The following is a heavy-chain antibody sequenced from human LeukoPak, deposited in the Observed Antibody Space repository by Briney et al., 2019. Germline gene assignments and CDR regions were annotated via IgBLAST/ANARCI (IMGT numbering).Heavy chain of an antibody. CDR3: SSAPYSYGYYYYYMDV. CDR1: GCAFSSYA. J-gene: IGHJ6*03. V-gene: IGHV1-69*05. D-gene: IGHD5-18*01. CDR2: IIPIFGTA. Sequence: AVKVSFKSSGCAFSSYAISWVRQAPGQGLEWMGVIIPIFGTANDAQKFQGRVTITTEESTSTAYMELSSLRSEDTAVYYCSSAPYSYGYYYYYMDVWGKGTTVTVSS.